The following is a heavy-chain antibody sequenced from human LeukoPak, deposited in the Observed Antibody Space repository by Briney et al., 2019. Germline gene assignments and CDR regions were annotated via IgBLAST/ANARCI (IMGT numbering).Heavy chain of an antibody. Sequence: GGSLRLSCAASGFTFSSYGMSWVRQAPGKGLEWVSAISGSGGSTYYADSVKGRFTISRDNAKNTLYLQMNSLRAEDTAVYYCARGDRAIAVAGKGVAYWGQGTLVTVSS. CDR1: GFTFSSYG. V-gene: IGHV3-23*01. CDR3: ARGDRAIAVAGKGVAY. CDR2: ISGSGGST. J-gene: IGHJ4*02. D-gene: IGHD6-19*01.